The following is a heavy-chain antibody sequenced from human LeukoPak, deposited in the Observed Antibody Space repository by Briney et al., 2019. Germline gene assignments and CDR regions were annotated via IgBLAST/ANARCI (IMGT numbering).Heavy chain of an antibody. J-gene: IGHJ4*02. Sequence: GGSLRLSCAASGFTFSSYGMHWVRQAPGKGLEWAAFIRYDGSNKYYADSVKGRFAISRDNSKNTLYLQMNSLRAEDTAVYYCAKDDNYYDSSGYSDLAIDYWGQGTLVTVSS. D-gene: IGHD3-22*01. CDR2: IRYDGSNK. CDR3: AKDDNYYDSSGYSDLAIDY. V-gene: IGHV3-30*02. CDR1: GFTFSSYG.